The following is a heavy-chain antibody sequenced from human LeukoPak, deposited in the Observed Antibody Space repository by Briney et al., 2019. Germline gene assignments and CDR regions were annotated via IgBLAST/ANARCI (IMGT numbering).Heavy chain of an antibody. D-gene: IGHD1-26*01. Sequence: PGESLRLSCAASGFTLTSYGMNWIRQAPVRGLEWVSPITSSGAVYYADSVKGRFTISRDSANNSLYLQMSSLRAEDTALYYCTRAMVREWEPNISDSWGQGTLVTVSS. CDR2: ITSSGAV. CDR1: GFTLTSYG. J-gene: IGHJ4*02. V-gene: IGHV3-21*01. CDR3: TRAMVREWEPNISDS.